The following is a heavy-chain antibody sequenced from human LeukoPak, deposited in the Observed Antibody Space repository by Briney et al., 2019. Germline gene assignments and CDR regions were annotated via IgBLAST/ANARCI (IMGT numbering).Heavy chain of an antibody. CDR3: ARDSGYHAFDI. D-gene: IGHD3-10*01. Sequence: SETLSLTCTVSGGSISSGGYYWSWIRQHPGQGLEWIGYIYYSGSTYYNPSPKSRVTISVDTSKNQFSLKLSSVTAADTAVYYCARDSGYHAFDIWGQGTMVTVSS. V-gene: IGHV4-31*03. CDR2: IYYSGST. CDR1: GGSISSGGYY. J-gene: IGHJ3*02.